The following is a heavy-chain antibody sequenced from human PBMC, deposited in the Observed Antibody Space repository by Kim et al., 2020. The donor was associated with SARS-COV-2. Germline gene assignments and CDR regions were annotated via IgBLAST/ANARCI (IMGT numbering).Heavy chain of an antibody. J-gene: IGHJ4*02. Sequence: GGSLRLSCAASGFTFSTYGMSWVRQAPGKGLEWVAAINDGGDITFYERSLRGRFTISRDNSKNTLYLQMNSLRVDDTAVYYCAKESGAGVVTQFDCWGQGSLVTVSS. CDR3: AKESGAGVVTQFDC. CDR1: GFTFSTYG. CDR2: INDGGDIT. V-gene: IGHV3-23*01. D-gene: IGHD3-3*01.